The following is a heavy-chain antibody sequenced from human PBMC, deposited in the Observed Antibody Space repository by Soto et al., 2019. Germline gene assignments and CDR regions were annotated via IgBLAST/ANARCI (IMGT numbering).Heavy chain of an antibody. Sequence: GGSLRLSCAAYGFPFSSKPMGWVPQAPWKGLEWVSAISGSGGSTYYADSVKGRFTISRDNSKNTLYLQMNSLRAEDTAVYYCAKLEQTQYYDFWSGYYNLIDYWGQGT. CDR2: ISGSGGST. CDR3: AKLEQTQYYDFWSGYYNLIDY. J-gene: IGHJ4*02. D-gene: IGHD3-3*01. V-gene: IGHV3-23*01. CDR1: GFPFSSKP.